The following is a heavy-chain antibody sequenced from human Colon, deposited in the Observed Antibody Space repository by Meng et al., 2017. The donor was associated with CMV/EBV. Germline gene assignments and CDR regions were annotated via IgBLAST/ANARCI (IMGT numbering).Heavy chain of an antibody. D-gene: IGHD2-15*01. CDR1: GGTFTSYT. CDR2: VIPITDIT. J-gene: IGHJ6*02. V-gene: IGHV1-69*02. CDR3: ARAARSGNHAVFYSLDL. Sequence: SVKVSCKASGGTFTSYTFSWVRQAPGQGLEWMGRVIPITDITNYAQKFQGRLTITVDKSTNTAFMELSSLRSEDTAVYYCARAARSGNHAVFYSLDLWGQGTTVTVSS.